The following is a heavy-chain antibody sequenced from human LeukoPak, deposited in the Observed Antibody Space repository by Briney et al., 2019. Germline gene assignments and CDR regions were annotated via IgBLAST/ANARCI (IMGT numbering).Heavy chain of an antibody. CDR2: ITTYNSNT. Sequence: ASVTVSCKASGSTFTNYPISWVRRAAGQGLEWLGWITTYNSNTKYAQKPLGRVTMTTDTPTSTAYRNLRGLRSDDTAVYYCARGYDYSDYVGVFDYWGQGTLVTVYS. CDR1: GSTFTNYP. V-gene: IGHV1-18*01. D-gene: IGHD4-11*01. CDR3: ARGYDYSDYVGVFDY. J-gene: IGHJ4*02.